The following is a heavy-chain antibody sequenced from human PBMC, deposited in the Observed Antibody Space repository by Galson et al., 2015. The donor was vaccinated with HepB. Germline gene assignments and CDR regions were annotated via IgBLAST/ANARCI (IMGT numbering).Heavy chain of an antibody. CDR2: IYTGGST. CDR1: GLTVSSNY. CDR3: ARGVTTATKPAAFDI. Sequence: SLRLSCAASGLTVSSNYMSWVRQAPGKGLEWVSVIYTGGSTSYVDSVKGRFIISRDNSKNTLYLQLNSLRAEDTAVYYCARGVTTATKPAAFDIWGQGTMVTVPS. J-gene: IGHJ3*02. D-gene: IGHD4-11*01. V-gene: IGHV3-66*01.